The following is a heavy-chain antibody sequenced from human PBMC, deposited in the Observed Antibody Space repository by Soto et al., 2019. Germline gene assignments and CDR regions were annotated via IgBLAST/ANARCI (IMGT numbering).Heavy chain of an antibody. CDR1: GGSISSGGYY. Sequence: SETLSLTCTVSGGSISSGGYYWSWIRQHPGKGLGWIGYIYYSGSTYYNPSLKSRVTISVDTSKNQFSLKLSSVTAADTAVYYCARFLLGTYYYDSSGYAAFDIWGQGTMVTVSS. J-gene: IGHJ3*02. CDR3: ARFLLGTYYYDSSGYAAFDI. CDR2: IYYSGST. D-gene: IGHD3-22*01. V-gene: IGHV4-31*03.